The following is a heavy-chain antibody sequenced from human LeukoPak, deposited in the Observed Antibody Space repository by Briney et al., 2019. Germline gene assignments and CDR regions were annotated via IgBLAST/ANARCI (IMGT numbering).Heavy chain of an antibody. D-gene: IGHD6-25*01. CDR3: ARPAAHLYFDY. J-gene: IGHJ4*02. V-gene: IGHV3-21*01. CDR1: GFTFSSYS. Sequence: SGGSLRFSCAASGFTFSSYSMNWVRQAPGKGLEWVSSISSSSSYIYYADSVKGRFTISRDNAKNSLYLQMNSLRAEDTAVYYCARPAAHLYFDYWGQGTLVTVSS. CDR2: ISSSSSYI.